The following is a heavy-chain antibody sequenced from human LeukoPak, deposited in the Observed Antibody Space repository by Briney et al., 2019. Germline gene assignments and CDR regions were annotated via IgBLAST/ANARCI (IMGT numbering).Heavy chain of an antibody. Sequence: SVKLSCKASGHTYNRYYLQCAPQAPGQGLEWMGWINPNSRGTEYAQRLQGRVTMHRDKYISKAHMELSRLRSDDAAVYYCARDHCSANSCYEDYYNGVDVWGQGTTVTVSS. D-gene: IGHD2-2*01. CDR1: GHTYNRYY. CDR3: ARDHCSANSCYEDYYNGVDV. V-gene: IGHV1-2*02. J-gene: IGHJ6*02. CDR2: INPNSRGT.